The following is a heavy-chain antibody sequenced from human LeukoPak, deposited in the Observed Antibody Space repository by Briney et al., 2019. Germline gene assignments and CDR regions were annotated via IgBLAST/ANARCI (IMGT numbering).Heavy chain of an antibody. Sequence: KASETLSLTCAVYGGSITGYYWGWLRQTQGGGREGVGEIHYTGATSYNPSLKSRATISTDTTKNQFSLMLSSVTAADTAVYYCARGNILTGYCFDFWGQGALVTVSS. D-gene: IGHD3-9*01. CDR1: GGSITGYY. CDR2: IHYTGAT. J-gene: IGHJ4*02. V-gene: IGHV4-34*01. CDR3: ARGNILTGYCFDF.